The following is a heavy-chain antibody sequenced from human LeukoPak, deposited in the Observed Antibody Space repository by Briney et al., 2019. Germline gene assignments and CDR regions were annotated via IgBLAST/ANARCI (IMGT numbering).Heavy chain of an antibody. CDR1: GGTFSSYA. CDR3: ARDQADSSGWYRWFDP. CDR2: IIPIFGTA. Sequence: SVKVSCKASGGTFSSYAISWVRQAPGQGLEWMGGIIPIFGTANYAQKFQGRVTITADESTSTAYMELSSLRSEDTAVYYCARDQADSSGWYRWFDPWGQGTLVTVSS. D-gene: IGHD6-19*01. J-gene: IGHJ5*02. V-gene: IGHV1-69*13.